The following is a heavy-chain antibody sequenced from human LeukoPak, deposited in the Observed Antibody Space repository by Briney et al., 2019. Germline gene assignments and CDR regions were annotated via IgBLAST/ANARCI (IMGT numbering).Heavy chain of an antibody. CDR1: GFTFASYA. J-gene: IGHJ4*02. CDR3: AKEGNTYYYGSGYFDY. Sequence: GGSLRLSCAASGFTFASYAMHWVRQAPGKGLEWVAVISYDRSDKYYAGSVKGRFTISRDNAKQSLYLQMNSLRAEDTAVYYCAKEGNTYYYGSGYFDYWGQGTLVTVSS. CDR2: ISYDRSDK. D-gene: IGHD3-10*01. V-gene: IGHV3-30*04.